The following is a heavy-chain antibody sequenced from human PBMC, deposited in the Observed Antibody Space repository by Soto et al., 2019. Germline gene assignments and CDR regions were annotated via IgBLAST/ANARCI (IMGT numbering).Heavy chain of an antibody. D-gene: IGHD3-3*01. CDR2: ISYDGNNK. CDR3: ARDINDFWSGYAERVYGTDV. V-gene: IGHV3-30*09. J-gene: IGHJ6*02. Sequence: QAQVVESGGDVVQPGRSLRLSCVVSGFTFSDYGFHWVRQAPGKGLAWVAVISYDGNNKNYADSVKGRFAISRDNSKNMVFMEMNSLRIEDTAVYYCARDINDFWSGYAERVYGTDVWGQGTTVTVSS. CDR1: GFTFSDYG.